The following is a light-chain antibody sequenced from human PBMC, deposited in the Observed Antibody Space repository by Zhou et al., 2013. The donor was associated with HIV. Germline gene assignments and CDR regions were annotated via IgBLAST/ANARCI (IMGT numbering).Light chain of an antibody. CDR1: LAIGTF. CDR3: QQLNSYPPWT. CDR2: DAS. J-gene: IGKJ1*01. V-gene: IGKV1-9*01. Sequence: DIQLTQSPSFLSASVGDRVTITCRASLAIGTFLAWYQQQPGKAPKLLVFDASILQTGVPSRFSGGGSGTEFTLTITSLQPEDFATYYCQQLNSYPPWTFGQGTKVEVK.